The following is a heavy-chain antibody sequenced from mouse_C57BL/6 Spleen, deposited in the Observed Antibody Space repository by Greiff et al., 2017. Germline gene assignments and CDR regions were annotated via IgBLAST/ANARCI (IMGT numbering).Heavy chain of an antibody. J-gene: IGHJ3*01. Sequence: QVQLKQPGAELVKPGASVKLSCKASGYTFTSYWMHWVKQRPGRGLEWIGRIDPNSGGTKYNEKFKSKATLTVDKPSSTAYMQLSSLTSEDSAVYDCAREGWLPFAYWGQGTLVTVSA. V-gene: IGHV1-72*01. CDR1: GYTFTSYW. CDR3: AREGWLPFAY. D-gene: IGHD2-3*01. CDR2: IDPNSGGT.